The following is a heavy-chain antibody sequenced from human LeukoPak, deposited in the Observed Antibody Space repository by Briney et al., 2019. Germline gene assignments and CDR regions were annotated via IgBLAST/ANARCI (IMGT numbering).Heavy chain of an antibody. CDR3: ARDVFGLDY. Sequence: ASVKVSCKASGYIFTSNDVNWVRQAPGQGLEWMGVINSSGGGTTYAQKFQGRVTMTRDTSTSTVYMELSSLRSEDTAVYYCARDVFGLDYWGQGTLVTVSS. J-gene: IGHJ4*02. D-gene: IGHD3-10*01. V-gene: IGHV1-46*01. CDR1: GYIFTSND. CDR2: INSSGGGT.